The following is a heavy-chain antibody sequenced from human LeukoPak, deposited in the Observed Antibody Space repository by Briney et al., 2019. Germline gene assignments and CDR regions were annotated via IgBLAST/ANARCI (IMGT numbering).Heavy chain of an antibody. Sequence: SETLSLTCTVSGGSISSYYWSWIRQPAGKGLEWIGRIYTSGSTNYNPSLKSRVTMSVDTSKNQFSLKLSSVTAADTAVYYCAREGYSGSYSAFDIWGQGTMVTVSS. D-gene: IGHD1-26*01. CDR1: GGSISSYY. CDR2: IYTSGST. CDR3: AREGYSGSYSAFDI. J-gene: IGHJ3*02. V-gene: IGHV4-4*07.